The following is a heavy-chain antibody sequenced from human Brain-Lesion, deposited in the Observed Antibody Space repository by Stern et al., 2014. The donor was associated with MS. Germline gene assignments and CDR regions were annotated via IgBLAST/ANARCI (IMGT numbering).Heavy chain of an antibody. CDR3: ATLSPGAGGNYYRHFDY. D-gene: IGHD1-26*01. J-gene: IGHJ4*02. CDR2: FDPEDGET. Sequence: QVQLQQSGAEVKKPGASVKVSCKVSGYTLTELSMHWVRQAPRKGLEWMGGFDPEDGETIYAQKFQGGVTMTEDTSTDTAYMELSSLRSEDTAVYYCATLSPGAGGNYYRHFDYWGQGTLVTVSS. CDR1: GYTLTELS. V-gene: IGHV1-24*01.